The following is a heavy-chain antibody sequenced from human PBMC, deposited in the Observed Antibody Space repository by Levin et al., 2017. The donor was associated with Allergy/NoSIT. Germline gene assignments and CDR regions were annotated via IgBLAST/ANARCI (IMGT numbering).Heavy chain of an antibody. D-gene: IGHD3-3*02. J-gene: IGHJ4*02. CDR1: GFSFSSSW. CDR2: MNQDESQK. V-gene: IGHV3-7*01. Sequence: GESLKISCEASGFSFSSSWMTWVRQTSGMRPEWVASMNQDESQKYYVDSVKGRFIVSRDNAKNSLYLEMHSLRAEDTAVYYCTRDIGPSTYDYWGQGTLVTVSS. CDR3: TRDIGPSTYDY.